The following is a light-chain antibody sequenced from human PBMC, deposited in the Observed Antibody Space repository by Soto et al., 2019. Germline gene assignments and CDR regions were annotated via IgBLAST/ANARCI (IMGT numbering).Light chain of an antibody. CDR3: QQGNSFPLT. CDR1: LGIDRW. Sequence: DIQMTQSPSSVSASIGDRVTITCRASLGIDRWLAWFQQKPGEAHRLLIYAAISLHSGVPSRFSGAASGTEFSLTISSLQPEDFATYFCQQGNSFPLTFGGGTKVEIK. J-gene: IGKJ4*01. V-gene: IGKV1-12*01. CDR2: AAI.